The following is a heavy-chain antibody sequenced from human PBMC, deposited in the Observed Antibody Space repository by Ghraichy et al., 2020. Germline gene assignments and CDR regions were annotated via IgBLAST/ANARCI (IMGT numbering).Heavy chain of an antibody. CDR1: GYTFTSYY. V-gene: IGHV1-46*01. D-gene: IGHD2-21*02. CDR2: INPSGGST. J-gene: IGHJ6*02. CDR3: ARGIAVVTAIRDYYYYAMDV. Sequence: ASVKVSCKASGYTFTSYYIHWVRQAPGQGLEWMGIINPSGGSTTNAQKFQGRVTMTSDTSTSTVYMELSSLRSEDTAVYYCARGIAVVTAIRDYYYYAMDVWGQGTTVTVSS.